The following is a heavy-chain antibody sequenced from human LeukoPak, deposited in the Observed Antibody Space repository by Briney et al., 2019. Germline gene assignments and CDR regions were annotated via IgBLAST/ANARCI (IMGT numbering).Heavy chain of an antibody. V-gene: IGHV4-39*01. D-gene: IGHD3-22*01. CDR2: IYYSGST. J-gene: IGHJ2*01. CDR1: GGSISSSSSY. CDR3: ARYESSAYGIDV. Sequence: RASETLSLTCTVSGGSISSSSSYWVWIRQPPGMGLEWIGSIYYSGSTYSNPSLKSRVTISVDTSKNQFSLKVSSVAAADTAVYYCARYESSAYGIDVWGPGTLVTVSS.